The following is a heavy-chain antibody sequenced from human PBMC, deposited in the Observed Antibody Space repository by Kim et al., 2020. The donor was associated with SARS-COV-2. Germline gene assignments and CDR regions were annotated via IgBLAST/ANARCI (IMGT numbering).Heavy chain of an antibody. CDR3: ARDLDLRPYSYGNSAPFDY. CDR1: GYSISSGYY. V-gene: IGHV4-38-2*02. J-gene: IGHJ4*02. D-gene: IGHD5-18*01. Sequence: SETLSLTCTVSGYSISSGYYWGWIRQPPGKGLEWIGSIYHSGSTYYNPSLKSRVTISVDTSKNQFSLKLSSVTAADTAVYYCARDLDLRPYSYGNSAPFDYWGQGTLVTVSS. CDR2: IYHSGST.